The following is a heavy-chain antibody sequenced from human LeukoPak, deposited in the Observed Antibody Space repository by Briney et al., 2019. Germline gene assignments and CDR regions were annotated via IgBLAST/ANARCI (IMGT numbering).Heavy chain of an antibody. CDR2: IYTSGST. Sequence: SETLSLTCSVSGGSISSSNYYWSWIRQPAGKGLEWIGRIYTSGSTNYNPSLKSRVTISVDTSKNQFSLKLSSVTAADTAVYYCARGVWFGEPRPVDYWGQGTLVTVSS. CDR1: GGSISSSNYY. J-gene: IGHJ4*02. CDR3: ARGVWFGEPRPVDY. D-gene: IGHD3-10*01. V-gene: IGHV4-61*02.